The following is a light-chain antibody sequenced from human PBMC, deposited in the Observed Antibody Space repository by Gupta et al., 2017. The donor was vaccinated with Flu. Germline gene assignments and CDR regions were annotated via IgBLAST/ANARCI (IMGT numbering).Light chain of an antibody. CDR1: ESVRSSH. Sequence: DSLSLSPAERAALACSVRESVRSSHLAWYHLKPSEAPSLLHCDASATVTGLPERFSGCGSVRHFPITIRRLAPKDFAMYFCQQEDGSPWTFGQGTKVEIK. CDR2: DAS. J-gene: IGKJ1*01. V-gene: IGKV3-20*01. CDR3: QQEDGSPWT.